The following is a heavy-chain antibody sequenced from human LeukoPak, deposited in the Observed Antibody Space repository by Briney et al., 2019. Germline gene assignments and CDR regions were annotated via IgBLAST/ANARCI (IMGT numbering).Heavy chain of an antibody. CDR3: ARVTNSLDFDI. V-gene: IGHV4-34*01. J-gene: IGHJ3*02. CDR2: INHSGST. CDR1: SGSFSGYY. Sequence: SETLSLTCAVYSGSFSGYYWSWIRQPPGKGLEWIGEINHSGSTNYNPSLKSRVTISVDTSKNQFSLKLSSVTAADTAVYYCARVTNSLDFDIWGQGTMVTVSS. D-gene: IGHD2-8*01.